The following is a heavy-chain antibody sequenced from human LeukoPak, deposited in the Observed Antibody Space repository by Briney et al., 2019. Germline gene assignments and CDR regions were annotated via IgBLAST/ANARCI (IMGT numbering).Heavy chain of an antibody. CDR2: ISYGGRSE. Sequence: GRSLRLACAASGFTFSSYGMVWVRQAPGKGLEWVSAISYGGRSELYAESVKGRFTISRDNSKRTLYLQMNSLRAEDTAVYYCASRSGGGANWGQGTLVTVSS. CDR3: ASRSGGGAN. V-gene: IGHV3-30*03. CDR1: GFTFSSYG. J-gene: IGHJ4*02. D-gene: IGHD3-10*01.